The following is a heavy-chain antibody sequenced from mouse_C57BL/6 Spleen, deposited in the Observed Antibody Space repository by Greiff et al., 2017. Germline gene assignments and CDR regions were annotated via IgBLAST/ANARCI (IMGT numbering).Heavy chain of an antibody. CDR1: GYAFTNYL. CDR2: INPGSGGT. Sequence: VKLMESGAELVRPGTSVKVSCKASGYAFTNYLIEWVKQRPGQGLEWIGVINPGSGGTNYNEKFKGKATLTADKSSSTAYMQLSSLTSEDSAVYFCARSDYYGRRYFDYWGQGTTLTVSS. CDR3: ARSDYYGRRYFDY. V-gene: IGHV1-54*01. J-gene: IGHJ2*01. D-gene: IGHD1-2*01.